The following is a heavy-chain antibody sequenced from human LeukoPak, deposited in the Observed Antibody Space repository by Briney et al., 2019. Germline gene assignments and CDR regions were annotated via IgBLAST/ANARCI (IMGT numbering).Heavy chain of an antibody. Sequence: GRSLRLSCAASGFTFSSYGMHWVRQAPGKGLEWVAVISYDGSNKYYADSLKGRFTISRDNSKNTLYLQVNNLRAEDTAVYYCATYTNWVAGDVWGQGTSVSVSS. CDR2: ISYDGSNK. D-gene: IGHD1-1*01. CDR3: ATYTNWVAGDV. J-gene: IGHJ6*02. V-gene: IGHV3-30*03. CDR1: GFTFSSYG.